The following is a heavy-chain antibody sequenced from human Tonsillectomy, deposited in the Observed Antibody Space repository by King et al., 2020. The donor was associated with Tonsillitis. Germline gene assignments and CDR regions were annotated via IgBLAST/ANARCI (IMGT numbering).Heavy chain of an antibody. CDR3: AGPAIEYFQH. CDR2: IYYSGSP. CDR1: GGFISSCGYY. Sequence: QLQESGPGLVKPSQTLALTCTVSGGFISSCGYYWGLIRQHPGKGLEWVVCIYYSGSPPYNPSLKSRVTISVETSKNQFSLKLSAVTAADTAVYYCAGPAIEYFQHWGQGTLVTVSS. D-gene: IGHD6-25*01. V-gene: IGHV4-31*03. J-gene: IGHJ1*01.